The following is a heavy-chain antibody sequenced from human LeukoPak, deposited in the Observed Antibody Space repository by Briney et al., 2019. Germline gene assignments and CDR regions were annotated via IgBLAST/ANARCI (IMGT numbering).Heavy chain of an antibody. Sequence: ASVKVSCKASGYTFTTYYLHWVRQAPGQGLEWMGIISPSSGSTTYAQKFQGRVIMTRDTSTTTVYMELSSLRSEDTAMYYCARDGYYDILTGPGYFDLWGRGTLVTVSS. D-gene: IGHD3-9*01. J-gene: IGHJ2*01. V-gene: IGHV1-46*01. CDR3: ARDGYYDILTGPGYFDL. CDR1: GYTFTTYY. CDR2: ISPSSGST.